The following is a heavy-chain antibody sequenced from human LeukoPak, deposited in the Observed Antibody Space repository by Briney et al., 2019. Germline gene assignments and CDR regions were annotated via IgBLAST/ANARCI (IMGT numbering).Heavy chain of an antibody. J-gene: IGHJ4*02. V-gene: IGHV4-61*02. CDR1: GGSLSIGSYH. Sequence: SQTLSLTCTVSGGSLSIGSYHWSWIPQPPGKGLEWIGRIYTSGSTNYNPSLKSRVTISVDTSKNQFSLKLSSVTAADTAVYYCARSSSLLLQGYYFDYWGQGTLVTVSS. D-gene: IGHD3-22*01. CDR3: ARSSSLLLQGYYFDY. CDR2: IYTSGST.